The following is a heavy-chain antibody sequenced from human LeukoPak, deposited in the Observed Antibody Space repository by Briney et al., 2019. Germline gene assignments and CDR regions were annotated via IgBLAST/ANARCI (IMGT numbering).Heavy chain of an antibody. J-gene: IGHJ4*02. CDR3: ARDLRVEDYYDSSGYQNDY. Sequence: GGSLRLSCAASGFTFSSYSMNWVRQAPGKGLEWVSSISSSSSYIYYAESVKGRFTISRDNAKNSLYLQMNSLRAEDTAVYYCARDLRVEDYYDSSGYQNDYWGQGTLVTVSS. CDR2: ISSSSSYI. D-gene: IGHD3-22*01. V-gene: IGHV3-21*01. CDR1: GFTFSSYS.